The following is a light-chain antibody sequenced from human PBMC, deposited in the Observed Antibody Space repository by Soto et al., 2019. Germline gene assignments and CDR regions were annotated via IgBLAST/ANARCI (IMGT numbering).Light chain of an antibody. CDR2: DAS. Sequence: DIQMTQSPSTLSGSVGDRVTITCRASQSISSWLAWYQQKPGKAPKVIIYDASRLESGVPSRFSGSGSGTEFTLTISSLQPDDFATYYCQQYNSYWTFGQGTKVDIK. CDR3: QQYNSYWT. CDR1: QSISSW. J-gene: IGKJ1*01. V-gene: IGKV1-5*01.